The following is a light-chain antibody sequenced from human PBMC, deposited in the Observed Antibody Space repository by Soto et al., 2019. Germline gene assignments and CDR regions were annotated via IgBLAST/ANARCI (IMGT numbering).Light chain of an antibody. CDR2: DAS. Sequence: IQMTLSPSTLSAAVGDSVTITCRASDTIATWLAWYQQKPGRAPKSLIYDASNLRSGVPSRFSGFGSGTEFTLTINSLQPDDFATYYCQQYSVYWTFGQGTKVDIK. V-gene: IGKV1-5*01. CDR1: DTIATW. CDR3: QQYSVYWT. J-gene: IGKJ1*01.